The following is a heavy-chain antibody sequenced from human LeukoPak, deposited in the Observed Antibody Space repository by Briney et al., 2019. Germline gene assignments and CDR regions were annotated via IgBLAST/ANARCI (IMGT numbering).Heavy chain of an antibody. V-gene: IGHV3-23*01. Sequence: PGGSLRLSCVASGFTFSNYAMSWVRQAPGKGLEWVSAISITGGSTDYADSVKGRFTISRANSKNTVYLQMNSLRVEDTAVYYCARRPFGADFWGQGTLVTVSS. J-gene: IGHJ4*02. CDR2: ISITGGST. CDR3: ARRPFGADF. CDR1: GFTFSNYA. D-gene: IGHD3-10*01.